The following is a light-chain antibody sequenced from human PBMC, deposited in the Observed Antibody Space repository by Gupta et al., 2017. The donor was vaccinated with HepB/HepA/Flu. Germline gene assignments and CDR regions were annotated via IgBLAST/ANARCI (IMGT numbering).Light chain of an antibody. CDR2: AAS. Sequence: DIQMTQSPFSLSVSVGDRVTITCRASQDISHYIAWFQQKPGNAPKSLIYAASSLQSGVPSRFSGSGSGTDFTLTISSLQAEDFAAYYCQQYSSYPFTFGPGTKVDIK. CDR1: QDISHY. CDR3: QQYSSYPFT. J-gene: IGKJ3*01. V-gene: IGKV1-16*01.